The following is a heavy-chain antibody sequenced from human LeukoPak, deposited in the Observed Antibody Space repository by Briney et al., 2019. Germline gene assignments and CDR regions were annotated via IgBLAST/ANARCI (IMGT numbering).Heavy chain of an antibody. CDR2: IYYSGST. J-gene: IGHJ6*03. D-gene: IGHD6-19*01. Sequence: SETLSLTCTVSGGSISSYYWSWIRQTPGKGLEWIGYIYYSGSTNYNPSLKSRVTISVDTSKNQFSLNLNSVTAADTAEYYCARAPGSDYYPYYYMDVWGKGTTVTVSS. CDR1: GGSISSYY. V-gene: IGHV4-59*01. CDR3: ARAPGSDYYPYYYMDV.